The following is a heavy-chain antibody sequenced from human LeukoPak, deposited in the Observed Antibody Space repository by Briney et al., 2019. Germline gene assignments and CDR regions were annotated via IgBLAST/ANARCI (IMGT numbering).Heavy chain of an antibody. CDR2: MYTGGTT. Sequence: PGGSRRLSCAASGFSVSGTHMSWVRQAPGKGLEWVSAMYTGGTTYYADSVQGRFTIYRDNSKNTLYLQMNSLRAEDTAVYYCAKDEATSGGGLASWGQGTLVSVSS. CDR3: AKDEATSGGGLAS. CDR1: GFSVSGTH. V-gene: IGHV3-53*01. D-gene: IGHD3-16*01. J-gene: IGHJ4*02.